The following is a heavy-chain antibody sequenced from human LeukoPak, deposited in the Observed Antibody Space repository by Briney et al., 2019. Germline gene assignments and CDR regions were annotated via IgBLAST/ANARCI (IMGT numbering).Heavy chain of an antibody. CDR3: AREWSGIAVAGYFDY. J-gene: IGHJ4*01. CDR2: ISAYNGNT. CDR1: GYTFTSYG. V-gene: IGHV1-18*01. Sequence: GASVKVSCKASGYTFTSYGIRWVRQAPGQGLEWMGWISAYNGNTNYAQKLQGRVTMTTDTSTSTAYMELRSLRSDDTAVYYCAREWSGIAVAGYFDYWGQGTLVTVSS. D-gene: IGHD6-19*01.